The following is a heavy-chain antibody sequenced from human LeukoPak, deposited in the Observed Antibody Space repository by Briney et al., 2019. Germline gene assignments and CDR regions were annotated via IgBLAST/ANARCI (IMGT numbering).Heavy chain of an antibody. J-gene: IGHJ3*02. CDR3: ARVRLGTGGAFDI. CDR2: INPSGGST. V-gene: IGHV1-46*01. CDR1: GYTFTSYY. D-gene: IGHD1-14*01. Sequence: ASVKVSCKASGYTFTSYYMHWVRQAPGQGLEWMGIINPSGGSTSYAQKFQGRVTMTRDMSTSTVYMELSSLRSEDTAVYYCARVRLGTGGAFDIWGQGTMVTVSS.